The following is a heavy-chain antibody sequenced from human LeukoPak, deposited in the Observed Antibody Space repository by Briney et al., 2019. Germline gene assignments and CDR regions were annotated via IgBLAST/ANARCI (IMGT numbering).Heavy chain of an antibody. CDR2: IYSGGST. Sequence: GGSLRLSCAASGFTVSSNYMSWVRQAPGKGLEWVSVIYSGGSTYHADSVKGRFTISRDNSKNTLYLQMNSLRAEDTAVYYCARTYYDILTGYYSTATYYFDYWGQGTLVTVSS. CDR3: ARTYYDILTGYYSTATYYFDY. D-gene: IGHD3-9*01. J-gene: IGHJ4*02. V-gene: IGHV3-66*01. CDR1: GFTVSSNY.